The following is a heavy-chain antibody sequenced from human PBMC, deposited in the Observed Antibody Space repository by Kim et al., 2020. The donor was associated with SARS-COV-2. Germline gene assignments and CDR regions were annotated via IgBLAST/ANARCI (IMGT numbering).Heavy chain of an antibody. CDR3: ARDRRAAGYYYYYYMDV. CDR2: ISSSGSTI. CDR1: GFTFSDYY. D-gene: IGHD6-13*01. Sequence: GGSLRLSCVASGFTFSDYYMSWIRQAPGKGLEWVSYISSSGSTIYYADSVKGRFTISRDNAKNSLYLHMNSLRAEDTAVYYCARDRRAAGYYYYYYMDVWGKGTTVTVSS. J-gene: IGHJ6*03. V-gene: IGHV3-11*01.